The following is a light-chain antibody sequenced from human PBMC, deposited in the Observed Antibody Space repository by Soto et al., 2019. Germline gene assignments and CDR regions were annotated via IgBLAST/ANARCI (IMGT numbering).Light chain of an antibody. CDR1: QPIGTS. CDR2: AAT. Sequence: IHMTHSPSSLSAFVLYSVTVTFLASQPIGTSLHWYQQRAGTAPKVLISAATKLQSGVPSRFSGRGSGTDFTLTISNLQPEDSATYFCQQGYNTFWTFGRGTKVDIK. J-gene: IGKJ1*01. CDR3: QQGYNTFWT. V-gene: IGKV1-39*01.